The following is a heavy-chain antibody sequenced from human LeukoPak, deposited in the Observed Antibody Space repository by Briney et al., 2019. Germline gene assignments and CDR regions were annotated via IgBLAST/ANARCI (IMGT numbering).Heavy chain of an antibody. D-gene: IGHD2-15*01. J-gene: IGHJ6*03. CDR2: TIPIFGSA. CDR1: RDTFNTYG. CDR3: ARVGRSRGSLPNPYYYTAV. V-gene: IGHV1-69*13. Sequence: ASVSGSGKASRDTFNTYGIIRGRQAPGHGREWRGGTIPIFGSANYAQKLQGRVTITPDPYTSPAYLELSSLSSEDPAVYYCARVGRSRGSLPNPYYYTAVWGKGTTVTAS.